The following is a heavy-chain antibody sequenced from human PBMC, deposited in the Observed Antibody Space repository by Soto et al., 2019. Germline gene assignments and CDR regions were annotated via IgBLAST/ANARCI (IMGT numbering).Heavy chain of an antibody. V-gene: IGHV3-33*01. CDR3: TRDISSYYFDY. D-gene: IGHD3-10*01. CDR1: RFIFSNYG. CDR2: IWHDGTNK. Sequence: QVQLVESGGGVVQPGRSLRLSCAASRFIFSNYGMHWVRQAPGKGLEWVAVIWHDGTNKYYADSVKGRFTISRDNSKNTLYLQMNILRANATAEYYCTRDISSYYFDYWGQGTLVTVSS. J-gene: IGHJ4*02.